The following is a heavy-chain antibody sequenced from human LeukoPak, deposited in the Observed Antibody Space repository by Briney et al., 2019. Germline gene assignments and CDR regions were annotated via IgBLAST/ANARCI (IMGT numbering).Heavy chain of an antibody. Sequence: SETLSLTCTVSGGSISNYYWNWIRQPPGKGLEWIGYIYYTGNTNYNPSLKSRVTISVDTSKNQFSLKLSSVTAADTAVYYCARRGYSSSWRYYYYYMDVWGKGTTVTVSS. J-gene: IGHJ6*03. D-gene: IGHD6-13*01. CDR3: ARRGYSSSWRYYYYYMDV. CDR1: GGSISNYY. V-gene: IGHV4-59*12. CDR2: IYYTGNT.